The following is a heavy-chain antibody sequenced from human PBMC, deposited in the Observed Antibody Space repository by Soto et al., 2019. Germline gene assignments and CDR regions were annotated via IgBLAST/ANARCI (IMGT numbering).Heavy chain of an antibody. CDR2: ITSSGYKI. D-gene: IGHD6-13*01. CDR3: ARGYSGGWSRGGYFDL. Sequence: VGSLRLSCAPSGFIFSSYEMNWVRQAPGNGLEWLSHITSSGYKIYYAESVKGRFTISRDNAKNSPYLQMNSLRVEDTADYYCARGYSGGWSRGGYFDLWGQGALVTVSS. CDR1: GFIFSSYE. J-gene: IGHJ4*02. V-gene: IGHV3-48*03.